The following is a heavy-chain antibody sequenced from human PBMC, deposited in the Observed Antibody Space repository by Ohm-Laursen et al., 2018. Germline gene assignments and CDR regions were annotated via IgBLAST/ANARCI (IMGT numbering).Heavy chain of an antibody. D-gene: IGHD6-19*01. J-gene: IGHJ4*02. CDR2: IKQDGSEK. V-gene: IGHV3-7*03. Sequence: SLRLSCTASGFTFSSYWMSWVRQAPGKGLEWVANIKQDGSEKYYVDSVKGRFTISRDNSKNTLYLQMNSLRAEDTAVYYCAKDLEAGEDYWGQGTLVTVSS. CDR3: AKDLEAGEDY. CDR1: GFTFSSYW.